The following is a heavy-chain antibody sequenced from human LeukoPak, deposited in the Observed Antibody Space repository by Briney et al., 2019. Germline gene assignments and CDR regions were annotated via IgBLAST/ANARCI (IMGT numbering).Heavy chain of an antibody. V-gene: IGHV3-21*01. Sequence: GGSLRLSCAASGFTFNTYGMSWVRQAPGKGLEWVSSINSRSNDIYYADSVKGRFTISRDNAKNALYLQMNSLRAEDTAVYYCASSYYYGSGIDFWGQGTLVSVSS. CDR1: GFTFNTYG. CDR3: ASSYYYGSGIDF. CDR2: INSRSNDI. J-gene: IGHJ4*02. D-gene: IGHD3-10*01.